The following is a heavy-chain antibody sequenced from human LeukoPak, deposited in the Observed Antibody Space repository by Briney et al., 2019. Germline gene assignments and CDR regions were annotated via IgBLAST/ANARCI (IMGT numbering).Heavy chain of an antibody. CDR3: TRDLPVPSLVRGIIIYGLIDY. CDR2: INSDGSSR. Sequence: GGSLRLSCAASGFTFSNYWMHWVRQAPGKGLVWVSRINSDGSSRNYADSVKGRFSTSRDNTESSLYLQMNSLRAEDTAVYYCTRDLPVPSLVRGIIIYGLIDYWGQGTLVTVSS. J-gene: IGHJ4*02. CDR1: GFTFSNYW. V-gene: IGHV3-74*01. D-gene: IGHD3-10*01.